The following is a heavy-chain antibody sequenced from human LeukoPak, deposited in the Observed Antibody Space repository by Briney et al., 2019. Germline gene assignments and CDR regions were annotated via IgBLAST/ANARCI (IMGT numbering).Heavy chain of an antibody. CDR2: INPNSGGT. V-gene: IGHV1-2*06. CDR3: ARDRLDYVWGSYRRPPPFDY. D-gene: IGHD3-16*02. Sequence: ASVKVSCKASGYTFTGYYMHWVRQAPGQGLEWMGRINPNSGGTNYAQKFQGRVTMTRDTSISTAYMELSRLRSDDTAVYYCARDRLDYVWGSYRRPPPFDYWGQGTLVTVSS. J-gene: IGHJ4*02. CDR1: GYTFTGYY.